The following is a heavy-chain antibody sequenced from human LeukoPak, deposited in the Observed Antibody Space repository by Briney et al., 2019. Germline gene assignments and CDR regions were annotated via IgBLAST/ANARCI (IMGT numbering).Heavy chain of an antibody. CDR1: KNTLTSYA. CDR2: INAGNGNT. D-gene: IGHD3-10*01. V-gene: IGHV1-3*03. CDR3: AREEGFGELLSAAFDI. Sequence: SVKVSYITRKNTLTSYAVHFVGQATIQRLEWMGWINAGNGNTKYSQEFQGRVTITRDTSASTAYMELSSLRSEDMAVYYCAREEGFGELLSAAFDIWGQGTMVTVSS. J-gene: IGHJ3*02.